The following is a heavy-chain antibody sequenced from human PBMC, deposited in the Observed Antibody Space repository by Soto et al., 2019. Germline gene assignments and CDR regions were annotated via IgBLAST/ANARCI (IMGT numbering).Heavy chain of an antibody. D-gene: IGHD1-26*01. Sequence: AASVKVSFKASGYTFTGDYLHWVRQAPGQGLEWMAWINPKSGYTKSAQKFQARVTLTRDTSISTAYMEMRSLRSEDTAVYFCARYTGSNSLFDSWGHWTLVTVS. CDR2: INPKSGYT. J-gene: IGHJ4*03. V-gene: IGHV1-2*02. CDR1: GYTFTGDY. CDR3: ARYTGSNSLFDS.